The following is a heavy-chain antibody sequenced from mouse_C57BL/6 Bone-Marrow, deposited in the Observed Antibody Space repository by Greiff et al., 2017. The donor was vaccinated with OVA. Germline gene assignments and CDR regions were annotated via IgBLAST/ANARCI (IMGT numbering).Heavy chain of an antibody. CDR3: ARVTTVVAPYYFDY. CDR1: GYTFTSYW. D-gene: IGHD1-1*01. Sequence: QVQLQQPGAELVKPGASVKMSCKASGYTFTSYWITWVKQRPGQGLEWIGDLYPGSGSTNYNEKFKSKAILTVDTSSSTAYMQLSSLTSEDSAVYYCARVTTVVAPYYFDYWGQGTTLTVSS. CDR2: LYPGSGST. J-gene: IGHJ2*01. V-gene: IGHV1-55*01.